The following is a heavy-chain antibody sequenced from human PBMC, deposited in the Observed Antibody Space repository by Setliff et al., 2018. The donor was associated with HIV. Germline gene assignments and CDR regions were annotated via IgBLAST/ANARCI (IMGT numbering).Heavy chain of an antibody. Sequence: SETLSLTCAVSGYSISSGYYWGWIRQPPGKGLEWIGSIYHSGSAYDSPSLKSRVIISVDTSKNQFSLNLTSVTAADTAVYYCARAVGGSNYFDYSGYQDFWGQGTRVTVSS. D-gene: IGHD3-22*01. V-gene: IGHV4-38-2*01. J-gene: IGHJ4*02. CDR3: ARAVGGSNYFDYSGYQDF. CDR1: GYSISSGYY. CDR2: IYHSGSA.